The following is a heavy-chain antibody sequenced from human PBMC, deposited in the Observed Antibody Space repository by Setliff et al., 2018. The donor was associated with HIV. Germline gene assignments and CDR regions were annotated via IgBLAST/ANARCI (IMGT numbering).Heavy chain of an antibody. CDR1: GASIRSHY. J-gene: IGHJ4*02. CDR2: IYHSGST. V-gene: IGHV4-38-2*02. Sequence: PSETLSLTCTVSGASIRSHYWSWIRQPPGKRLEWIGTIYHSGSTYYNPSLKSRLTISVDTSKNQFSLKLNSVTAADTAVYYCARVRGSSGWYVFDYWGQGTLVTVSS. D-gene: IGHD6-19*01. CDR3: ARVRGSSGWYVFDY.